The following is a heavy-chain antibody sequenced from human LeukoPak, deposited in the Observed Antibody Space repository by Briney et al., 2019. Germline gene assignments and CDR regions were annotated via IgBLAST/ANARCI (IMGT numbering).Heavy chain of an antibody. CDR1: GFTISSYA. V-gene: IGHV3-23*01. CDR3: AKVDTAMVRHNAFDI. J-gene: IGHJ3*02. D-gene: IGHD5-18*01. CDR2: ISGSGGST. Sequence: PGGSLRLSCAASGFTISSYAMSWVRQAPGKGLEWVSAISGSGGSTYYADSVKGRFTISRDNSKNTLYLQMNSLRAEDTAVYYCAKVDTAMVRHNAFDIWGQGTMVTVSS.